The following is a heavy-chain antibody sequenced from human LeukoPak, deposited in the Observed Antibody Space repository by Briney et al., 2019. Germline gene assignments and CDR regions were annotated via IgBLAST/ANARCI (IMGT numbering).Heavy chain of an antibody. V-gene: IGHV1-2*02. J-gene: IGHJ3*02. CDR3: AREKGSRYCSGGSCYSYAFEI. CDR1: GFTFIGYY. D-gene: IGHD2-15*01. CDR2: INPNSGGT. Sequence: ASVKVSCKASGFTFIGYYMHWVRQAPGQGLEWMGWINPNSGGTNYAQKFQGRVTMTRDTPISTAYMERSRLKSGDTAVYYCAREKGSRYCSGGSCYSYAFEIWGQGTLVTVSS.